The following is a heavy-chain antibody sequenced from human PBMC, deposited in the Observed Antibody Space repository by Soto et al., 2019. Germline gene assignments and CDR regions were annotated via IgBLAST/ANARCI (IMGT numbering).Heavy chain of an antibody. Sequence: GGSLRLSCAASGFTFSSYSMNWVRQAPGKGLEWVSSISSSSSYIYYADSVKGRFTISRDNAKNSLYLQMNSLRAEDTAVYYCASPGYGDRRDAFDIWGQGTMVTVSS. CDR3: ASPGYGDRRDAFDI. D-gene: IGHD4-17*01. V-gene: IGHV3-21*01. J-gene: IGHJ3*02. CDR2: ISSSSSYI. CDR1: GFTFSSYS.